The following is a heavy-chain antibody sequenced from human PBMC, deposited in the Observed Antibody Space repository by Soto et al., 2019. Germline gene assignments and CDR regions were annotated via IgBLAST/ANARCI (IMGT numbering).Heavy chain of an antibody. CDR2: ISGSGEKT. Sequence: GGSVRLSCVASGFNFSYNAMRWVRQAPGKGLQWVSTISGSGEKTYYADSVKGRFTISRDNAKNSLYLQMNSLRAEDTAVYYCARDGRYCSSTSCPEDGMDVWGQGTTVTVSS. J-gene: IGHJ6*02. CDR3: ARDGRYCSSTSCPEDGMDV. D-gene: IGHD2-2*01. V-gene: IGHV3-23*01. CDR1: GFNFSYNA.